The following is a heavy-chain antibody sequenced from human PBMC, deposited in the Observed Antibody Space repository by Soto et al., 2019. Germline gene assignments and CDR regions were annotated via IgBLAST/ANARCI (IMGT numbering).Heavy chain of an antibody. CDR3: AKRISGWYEIDY. J-gene: IGHJ4*02. CDR2: ITGGGGST. CDR1: GFTFSGYA. D-gene: IGHD6-19*01. Sequence: GGSLRLSCVASGFTFSGYAMTWVRQAPGKGLEWVSAITGGGGSTYYADSVKGRFTISRDNSKNTLYLQMNSPRAEDTAVYYCAKRISGWYEIDYWGQETLVTVSS. V-gene: IGHV3-23*01.